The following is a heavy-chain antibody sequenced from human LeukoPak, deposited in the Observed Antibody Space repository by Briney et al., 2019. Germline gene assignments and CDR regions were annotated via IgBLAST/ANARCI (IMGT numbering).Heavy chain of an antibody. CDR3: ARLSPMVGNYYYGMDV. Sequence: SETLSLTCTVSGGSISSYYWSWIRQPPGKGLEWIGYIYYSGSTNYNPSLKSRVTISVDTSKNQFSLKLSSVAAADTAVYYCARLSPMVGNYYYGMDVWGQGTTVTVSS. J-gene: IGHJ6*02. D-gene: IGHD3-10*01. V-gene: IGHV4-59*08. CDR1: GGSISSYY. CDR2: IYYSGST.